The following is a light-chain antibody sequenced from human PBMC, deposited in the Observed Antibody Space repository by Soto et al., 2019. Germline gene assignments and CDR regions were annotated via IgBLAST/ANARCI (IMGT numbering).Light chain of an antibody. CDR1: QSLLHITGETF. J-gene: IGKJ5*01. CDR2: EVS. CDR3: MPSTLLPHT. Sequence: DVVMTQTPLSLSVAPGQPASISCKSSQSLLHITGETFLFWYLQKPGQSPQLLIYEVSTGASGFSDNLSGRGSGTDFQLEISRVELADGGMYYSMPSTLLPHTSGQGRRLK. V-gene: IGKV2D-29*02.